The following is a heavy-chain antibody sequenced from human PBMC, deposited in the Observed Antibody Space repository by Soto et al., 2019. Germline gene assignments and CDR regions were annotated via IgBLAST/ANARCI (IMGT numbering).Heavy chain of an antibody. CDR2: IDPSDSST. D-gene: IGHD1-26*01. J-gene: IGHJ5*02. CDR3: ASLTGSEVPYRGFDP. CDR1: GYSFTSYW. V-gene: IGHV5-10-1*01. Sequence: PGESLKISCKGSGYSFTSYWISWVRQMPGKGLEWLGRIDPSDSSTNYSPSFQGHVTISADKSISTAYLQWSSLKASDTAIYYCASLTGSEVPYRGFDPWGQGTLVTVSS.